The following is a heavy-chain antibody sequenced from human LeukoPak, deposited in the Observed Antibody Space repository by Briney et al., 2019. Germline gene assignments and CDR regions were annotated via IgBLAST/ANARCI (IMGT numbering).Heavy chain of an antibody. J-gene: IGHJ6*03. CDR2: IYTSGST. Sequence: SETLSLTCTVSSGSISSYFWSWIRQPAGKGLEWLGRIYTSGSTNYNPSLKSRVTISIDKSKTQFSLKLSSVTAADTAVYYCAREHYDRSGYYGHGGFYYMDVWGKGTTVTVSS. CDR3: AREHYDRSGYYGHGGFYYMDV. CDR1: SGSISSYF. D-gene: IGHD3-22*01. V-gene: IGHV4-4*07.